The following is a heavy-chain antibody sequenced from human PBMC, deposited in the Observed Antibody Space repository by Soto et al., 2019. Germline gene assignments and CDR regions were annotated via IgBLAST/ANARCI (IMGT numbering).Heavy chain of an antibody. V-gene: IGHV4-30-4*01. CDR2: IYYSGST. J-gene: IGHJ5*02. CDR3: AESVVDGHYWFDP. D-gene: IGHD2-15*01. Sequence: PSETLSLTCPFSGFSIISGDYYWSWIRQPPGKGLEWIGYIYYSGSTYYNPSLKSRVTISVDTSKNQFSLKLSFVTAADTAVYYCAESVVDGHYWFDPWGQGTLVTVSS. CDR1: GFSIISGDYY.